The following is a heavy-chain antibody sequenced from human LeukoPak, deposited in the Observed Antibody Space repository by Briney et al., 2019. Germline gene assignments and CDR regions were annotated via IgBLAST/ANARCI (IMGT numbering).Heavy chain of an antibody. Sequence: SGGSLRLSCAASGFTFSSYAMGWVRQAPGKGLEWVAVIWYDGSNKYYADSVKGRFTISRDNSKNTLYLQMNSLRAEDTAVYYCAREGPELYYFDYWGQGTLVTVSS. CDR3: AREGPELYYFDY. J-gene: IGHJ4*02. CDR2: IWYDGSNK. CDR1: GFTFSSYA. D-gene: IGHD1-7*01. V-gene: IGHV3-33*08.